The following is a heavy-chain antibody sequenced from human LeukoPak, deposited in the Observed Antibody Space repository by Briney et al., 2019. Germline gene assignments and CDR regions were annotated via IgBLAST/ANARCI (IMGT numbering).Heavy chain of an antibody. J-gene: IGHJ4*02. Sequence: TSETLSLTCTVSGYSISSDYYWGWIRPPPGKGLEWIGSIYHSGSTYYNPSLKSRVTISVDTSKNQFSLKLSSVTAADTAVYYCARRAVPNYYDSSGYYDYWGQGTLVTVSS. CDR3: ARRAVPNYYDSSGYYDY. V-gene: IGHV4-38-2*02. CDR2: IYHSGST. CDR1: GYSISSDYY. D-gene: IGHD3-22*01.